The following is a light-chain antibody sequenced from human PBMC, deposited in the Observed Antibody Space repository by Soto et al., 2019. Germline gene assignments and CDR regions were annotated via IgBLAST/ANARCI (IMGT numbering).Light chain of an antibody. Sequence: QTVVTQEPSFSVSPGGTVTLTCGLSSGPVFTSSYPNWYQQTPGQAPRTLIFNTNTRSSGVPDRFSGSIRGDKAALTITGAQADDDSYYYCLLYLGGGIWVFGGGTQLTVL. J-gene: IGLJ3*02. V-gene: IGLV8-61*01. CDR3: LLYLGGGIWV. CDR2: NTN. CDR1: SGPVFTSSY.